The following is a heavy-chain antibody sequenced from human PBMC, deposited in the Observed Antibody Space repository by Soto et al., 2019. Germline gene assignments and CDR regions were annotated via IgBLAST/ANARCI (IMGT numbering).Heavy chain of an antibody. V-gene: IGHV4-34*01. D-gene: IGHD3-16*02. J-gene: IGHJ4*02. Sequence: SETLSLTCAVYGGSFSCYYWSWIRQPPGKGLEWIGEINHSGSTNYNPSLKSRVTISVDTSKNQFSLKLSSVTAADTAVYYCARGGVHYGYVWGSYRYKPYFDYWGQGTLVTVSS. CDR1: GGSFSCYY. CDR3: ARGGVHYGYVWGSYRYKPYFDY. CDR2: INHSGST.